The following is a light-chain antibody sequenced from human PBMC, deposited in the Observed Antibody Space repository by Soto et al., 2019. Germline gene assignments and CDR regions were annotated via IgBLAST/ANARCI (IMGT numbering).Light chain of an antibody. V-gene: IGKV1-39*01. CDR2: AAS. J-gene: IGKJ2*01. Sequence: DIQMTQSPSSLSASVGDRVTITCRASQSSSNYLNWYQQKPGRAPKLLIYAASNLQSGVPSRFSGSGSGTDFTLTVSSLQPEDFATYYCQQSYRTPYTFGQWTKLEIK. CDR3: QQSYRTPYT. CDR1: QSSSNY.